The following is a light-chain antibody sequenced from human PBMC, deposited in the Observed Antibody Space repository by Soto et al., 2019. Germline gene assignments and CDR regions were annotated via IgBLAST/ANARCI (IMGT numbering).Light chain of an antibody. CDR1: SSDVGVYNY. CDR2: EVT. J-gene: IGLJ2*01. V-gene: IGLV2-14*01. Sequence: QSALTQPASVSGSPGQSITISCTGTSSDVGVYNYVSWYQQHPGKAPKLMICEVTDRPSGVSNRFSGSKSGNTASLTISGLQAEDEADYVCSSYTSITTHVIFGGGTKLTVL. CDR3: SSYTSITTHVI.